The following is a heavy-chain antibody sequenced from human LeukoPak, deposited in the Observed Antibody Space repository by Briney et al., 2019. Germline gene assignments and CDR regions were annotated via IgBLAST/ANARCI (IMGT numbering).Heavy chain of an antibody. J-gene: IGHJ4*02. Sequence: PSEALSLTCGVYGGSFSGYYWSWIRQPPGRGLEWIGEINQSGRTNYNPSLESRVTISVDTSKNQFSLKLTSVTAADTGVYYCATKHSVAVAANPPYFDYWGQGTLVTVSS. D-gene: IGHD6-19*01. CDR2: INQSGRT. V-gene: IGHV4-34*01. CDR1: GGSFSGYY. CDR3: ATKHSVAVAANPPYFDY.